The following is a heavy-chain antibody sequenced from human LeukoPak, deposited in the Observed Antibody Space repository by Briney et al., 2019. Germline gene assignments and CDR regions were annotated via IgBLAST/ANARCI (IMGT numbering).Heavy chain of an antibody. CDR3: ARAYYDSSGYYPPNY. CDR1: GGTFSSYA. J-gene: IGHJ4*02. D-gene: IGHD3-22*01. V-gene: IGHV1-69*13. Sequence: GASVKVSCKASGGTFSSYAISWVRQAPGQGLEWMGGIIPIFGTANYAQKFQGRVTITADESTSTAYMELSSLRSEDTAVYYCARAYYDSSGYYPPNYWGQGTLVTVSS. CDR2: IIPIFGTA.